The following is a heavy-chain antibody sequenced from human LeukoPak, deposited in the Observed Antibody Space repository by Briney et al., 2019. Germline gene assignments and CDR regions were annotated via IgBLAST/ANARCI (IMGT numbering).Heavy chain of an antibody. CDR1: GGFISAYN. Sequence: PSETLSLTCTVSGGFISAYNWGWIRQSPGKGLEYIGYVFHTGSTNRNPSLESRLTISVDTSKRQFSLKLTSVTAADTAVYYCARLGWGSNYVDLWGQGTLVTVST. CDR2: VFHTGST. CDR3: ARLGWGSNYVDL. J-gene: IGHJ4*02. D-gene: IGHD3-16*01. V-gene: IGHV4-59*01.